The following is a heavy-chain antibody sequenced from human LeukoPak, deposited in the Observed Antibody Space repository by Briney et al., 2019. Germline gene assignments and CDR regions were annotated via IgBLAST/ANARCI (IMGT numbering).Heavy chain of an antibody. J-gene: IGHJ4*02. CDR2: IYYSGST. CDR3: ARHGIAVADY. D-gene: IGHD6-19*01. CDR1: GGSISSYY. V-gene: IGHV4-59*08. Sequence: PSETLSLTCTVSGGSISSYYWSWIRQPPGKGLEWIGYIYYSGSTNYNPSLKSRVTISVDTSKNQFSLKLSSVTAADTAVYYCARHGIAVADYWGQGTLVTVSS.